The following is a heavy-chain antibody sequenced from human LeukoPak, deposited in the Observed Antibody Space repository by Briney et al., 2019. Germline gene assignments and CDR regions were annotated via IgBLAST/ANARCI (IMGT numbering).Heavy chain of an antibody. CDR1: GGSISSGGYY. D-gene: IGHD3-16*01. J-gene: IGHJ5*02. CDR2: IYYSGST. V-gene: IGHV4-31*03. Sequence: SQTLSLTCTVSGGSISSGGYYWSWIRQHPGKGLEWIGYIYYSGSTYYNPSLKSRVTISVDTSKNQFSLKLSSVTAADTAVYYCARDFFPYDYVWGSYQSPTWGQGTLVTVSS. CDR3: ARDFFPYDYVWGSYQSPT.